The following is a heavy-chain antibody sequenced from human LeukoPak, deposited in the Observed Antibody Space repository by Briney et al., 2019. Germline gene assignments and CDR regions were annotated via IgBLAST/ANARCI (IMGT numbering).Heavy chain of an antibody. D-gene: IGHD1-14*01. J-gene: IGHJ4*02. V-gene: IGHV1-18*01. Sequence: ASVKVSCKASGYTLSSYGISWVRQAPGQGLEWMGWISGYSRNTYYGQKFQGRMSLTIDASMNTAYMELKRLRSDDTAIYYCTRDASVFVMGTTSGVFDFWGQGALVTVSS. CDR2: ISGYSRNT. CDR3: TRDASVFVMGTTSGVFDF. CDR1: GYTLSSYG.